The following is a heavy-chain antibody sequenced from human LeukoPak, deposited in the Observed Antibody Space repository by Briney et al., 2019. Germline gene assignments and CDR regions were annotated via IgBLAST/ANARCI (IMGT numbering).Heavy chain of an antibody. D-gene: IGHD6-25*01. J-gene: IGHJ3*02. V-gene: IGHV3-21*01. CDR3: ARVGGYDAFDI. Sequence: GGSLRLSCAASGFTFSSYSMNWVRQAPGKGLEWVSSISSSSSYIYYADSVKGRFTISRDNAKNSLYLQMNSLTAEDTAVYYCARVGGYDAFDIWGQGTMVTVSS. CDR1: GFTFSSYS. CDR2: ISSSSSYI.